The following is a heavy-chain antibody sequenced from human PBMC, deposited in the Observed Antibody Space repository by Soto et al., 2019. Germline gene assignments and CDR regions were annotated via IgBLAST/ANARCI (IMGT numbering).Heavy chain of an antibody. CDR1: GYTFTNYG. D-gene: IGHD2-2*01. V-gene: IGHV1-2*02. CDR2: INPNSGGT. J-gene: IGHJ6*02. CDR3: ARGLVPAATYDV. Sequence: ASVKVSCKASGYTFTNYGITWVRQAPGRGLEWMGWINPNSGGTNYAQKFQGRVTMTRDTSISTAYMELSRLRSDDTAVYYCARGLVPAATYDVWGQGTTVTVSS.